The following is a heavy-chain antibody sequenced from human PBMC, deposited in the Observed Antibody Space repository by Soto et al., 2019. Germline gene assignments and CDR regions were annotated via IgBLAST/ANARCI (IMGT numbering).Heavy chain of an antibody. CDR3: ATLSYSSGPFDY. Sequence: PSETLSLTGAVSGGSISSRKWWSWVRQPPGKGLEWIGEIYHTGNTIYNPSLKSRVTISVDKSKNQFSLRLTSVTAADTAVYYCATLSYSSGPFDYWGQGTLVTVSS. CDR2: IYHTGNT. J-gene: IGHJ4*02. D-gene: IGHD6-19*01. V-gene: IGHV4-4*02. CDR1: GGSISSRKW.